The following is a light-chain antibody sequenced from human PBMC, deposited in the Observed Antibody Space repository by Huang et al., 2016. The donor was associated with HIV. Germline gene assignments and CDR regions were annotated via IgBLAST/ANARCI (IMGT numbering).Light chain of an antibody. Sequence: EIVMTQSPATLSVSPGERATLSCRASQSVNSNLAWYQQKPGQAPSLLIYGASTRATGVPARFSGSGSGTEFTLTISSLQSDDFAVYSCQQYNNWPGTFGQGTKLEIK. V-gene: IGKV3-15*01. J-gene: IGKJ2*01. CDR2: GAS. CDR3: QQYNNWPGT. CDR1: QSVNSN.